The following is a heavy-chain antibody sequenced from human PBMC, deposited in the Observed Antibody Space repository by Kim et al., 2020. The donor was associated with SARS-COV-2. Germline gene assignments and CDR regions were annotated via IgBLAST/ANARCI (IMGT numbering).Heavy chain of an antibody. V-gene: IGHV3-30*04. CDR2: IAYDGSHI. CDR1: GFTFSAHA. D-gene: IGHD6-13*01. J-gene: IGHJ4*02. CDR3: LAAIGSRSFDH. Sequence: SLRLSCAASGFTFSAHALHWVRQAPGKGLEWVALIAYDGSHISYPDSVKGRFIISRDNTKRTLYPQMNSLRPEDTALYYCLAAIGSRSFDHCVQGTLV.